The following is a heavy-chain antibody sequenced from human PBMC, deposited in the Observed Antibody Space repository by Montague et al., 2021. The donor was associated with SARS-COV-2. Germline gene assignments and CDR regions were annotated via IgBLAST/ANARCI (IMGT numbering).Heavy chain of an antibody. J-gene: IGHJ6*02. CDR3: ARSGQPAGNYAPLGYYGLDV. CDR1: GFSLTTSAMC. V-gene: IGHV2-70*11. D-gene: IGHD1-26*01. Sequence: PVLVKPTQTLTLTCTFSGFSLTTSAMCVSWIRRPPGKAPEWLARIDWDDDKHYNPSLKTRLTTSKDTSKNHVVLKMTNMDPVDTGTYYCARSGQPAGNYAPLGYYGLDVWGRGTTVIVSS. CDR2: IDWDDDK.